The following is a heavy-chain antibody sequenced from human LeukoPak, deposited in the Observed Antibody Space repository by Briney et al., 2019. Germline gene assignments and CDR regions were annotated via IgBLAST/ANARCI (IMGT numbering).Heavy chain of an antibody. D-gene: IGHD2-15*01. Sequence: GGSLRLSCAASGFTFSSYEMNWVRQAPGKGLEWVSYISSSGSTIYHADSVKGRFTISRDNAKNSLHLQMNSLRTEDTAVYYCARVLGSDHINGYFDSWGQGTLVTVSS. V-gene: IGHV3-48*03. CDR1: GFTFSSYE. J-gene: IGHJ4*02. CDR3: ARVLGSDHINGYFDS. CDR2: ISSSGSTI.